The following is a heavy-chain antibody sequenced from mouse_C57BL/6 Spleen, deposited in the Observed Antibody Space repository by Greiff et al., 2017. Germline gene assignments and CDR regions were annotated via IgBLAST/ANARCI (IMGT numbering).Heavy chain of an antibody. CDR2: IRSKSNNYAT. Sequence: DVQLVESGGGLVQPKGSLKLSCAASGFSFNTYAMNWVRQAPGKGLEWVARIRSKSNNYATYYADSVKDRFTISRDDSESMLYLQMNNLKTEDTAMYYCVRQGLGREAWFAYWGQGTLVTVSA. CDR1: GFSFNTYA. V-gene: IGHV10-1*01. D-gene: IGHD4-1*01. CDR3: VRQGLGREAWFAY. J-gene: IGHJ3*01.